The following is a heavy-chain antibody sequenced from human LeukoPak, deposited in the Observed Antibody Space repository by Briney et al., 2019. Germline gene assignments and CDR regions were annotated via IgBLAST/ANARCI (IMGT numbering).Heavy chain of an antibody. CDR3: AKQGATGGHYFDY. J-gene: IGHJ4*02. V-gene: IGHV3-30*02. D-gene: IGHD1-26*01. Sequence: GGSLRLSCAASGFTFSTYDMHWVRQAPGKGLEWVAFIRYDGSNKYYADSVKGRFTISRDNSKNTLYLQMNSLRAEDTAVYYCAKQGATGGHYFDYWGQGTLVTVSS. CDR1: GFTFSTYD. CDR2: IRYDGSNK.